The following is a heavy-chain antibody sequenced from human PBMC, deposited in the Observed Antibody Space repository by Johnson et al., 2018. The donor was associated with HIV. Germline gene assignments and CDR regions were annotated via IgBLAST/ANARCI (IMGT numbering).Heavy chain of an antibody. CDR2: ISYDGSTK. V-gene: IGHV3-30-3*01. CDR1: GFTFSSYA. J-gene: IGHJ3*02. Sequence: QVQLVESGGGVVQPGRSLRLSCAASGFTFSSYAMHWVRQAPGKGLEWVAVISYDGSTKYYAASVKGRFTISRDNSKTTLYLQMNSLRAEDTAVYYCARGALHRGSWYGRDAFDIWGQGTMVTVSS. D-gene: IGHD6-13*01. CDR3: ARGALHRGSWYGRDAFDI.